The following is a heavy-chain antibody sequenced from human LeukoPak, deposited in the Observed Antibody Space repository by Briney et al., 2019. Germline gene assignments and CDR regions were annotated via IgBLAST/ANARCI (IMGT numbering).Heavy chain of an antibody. D-gene: IGHD5-18*01. J-gene: IGHJ5*02. V-gene: IGHV3-30-3*01. Sequence: GRSLRLSCAASGFTFSSYAMHWVRQAPGKGLEWVAVISYDGSNKYYADSVRGRFTISRDNSKNTLYLQMNRLRAEDTAVYYCARAGYSYGRFVFDWFDPWGQGTLVTVSS. CDR1: GFTFSSYA. CDR3: ARAGYSYGRFVFDWFDP. CDR2: ISYDGSNK.